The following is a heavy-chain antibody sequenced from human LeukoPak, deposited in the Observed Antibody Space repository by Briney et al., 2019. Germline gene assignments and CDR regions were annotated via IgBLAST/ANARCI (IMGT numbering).Heavy chain of an antibody. V-gene: IGHV1-2*02. CDR1: GYTFTRYN. Sequence: ASVKVSCKVSGYTFTRYNFHWVRQAPGQGLERMGWISPNSGATNYAQNFQGRVTLTSDTSTSTAYMEVNGLRSDDTAVYSCVRGGGTSWFDYWGQGTPVTVSS. J-gene: IGHJ4*02. D-gene: IGHD6-13*01. CDR2: ISPNSGAT. CDR3: VRGGGTSWFDY.